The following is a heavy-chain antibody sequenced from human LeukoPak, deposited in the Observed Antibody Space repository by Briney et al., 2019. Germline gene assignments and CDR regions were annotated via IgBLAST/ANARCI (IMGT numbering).Heavy chain of an antibody. J-gene: IGHJ4*02. D-gene: IGHD1-14*01. CDR1: EFTFSNYA. V-gene: IGHV3-23*01. Sequence: GGSLRLSCVTSEFTFSNYAMNWVRRAPGKGLEWVSLISSGGGGSTYYADSVKGRFTTSRDNSKNTLYLQMNSLRADDTAVYYCARSNHLDYWGQGTLVTVSS. CDR3: ARSNHLDY. CDR2: ISSGGGGST.